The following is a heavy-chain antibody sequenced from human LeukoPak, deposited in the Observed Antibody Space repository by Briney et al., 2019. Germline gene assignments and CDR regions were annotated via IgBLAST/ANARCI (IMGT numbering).Heavy chain of an antibody. Sequence: ASVKVSCKASGYTFTGYYMHWVRQATGQGLEWMGWMNPNSGNTGYAQKFQGRVTMTRNTSISTAYMELSSLRSEDTAVYYCARQDTMVRGVNRFDPWGQGTLVTVSS. V-gene: IGHV1-8*02. CDR3: ARQDTMVRGVNRFDP. CDR2: MNPNSGNT. D-gene: IGHD3-10*01. CDR1: GYTFTGYY. J-gene: IGHJ5*02.